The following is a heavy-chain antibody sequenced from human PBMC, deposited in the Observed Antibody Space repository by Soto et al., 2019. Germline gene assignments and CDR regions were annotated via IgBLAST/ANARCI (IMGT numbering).Heavy chain of an antibody. CDR3: ARYRREAVAGYTLDN. V-gene: IGHV4-59*01. D-gene: IGHD6-13*01. J-gene: IGHJ4*02. Sequence: SETLSLTCTVSGGSISSNYWTWIRQPPGKGLEWIGYVYNSGSTNYNPSLKSRVTISEETSKSQFSLKVNSMTAADTAVYYCARYRREAVAGYTLDNWGQGILVTVSS. CDR2: VYNSGST. CDR1: GGSISSNY.